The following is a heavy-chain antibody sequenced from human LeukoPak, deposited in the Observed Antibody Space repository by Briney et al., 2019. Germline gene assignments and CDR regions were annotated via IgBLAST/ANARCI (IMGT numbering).Heavy chain of an antibody. Sequence: ASVKVSCKASGYTFTSYGISWVRQAPGQGLEWMGWISAYNGNTSYAQKFQGRVTMTRDTSTSTVYMELSSLRSEDTAVYYCARDPITMIPDQRGYWGQGTLVTVSS. D-gene: IGHD3-22*01. V-gene: IGHV1-18*01. CDR3: ARDPITMIPDQRGY. CDR1: GYTFTSYG. CDR2: ISAYNGNT. J-gene: IGHJ4*02.